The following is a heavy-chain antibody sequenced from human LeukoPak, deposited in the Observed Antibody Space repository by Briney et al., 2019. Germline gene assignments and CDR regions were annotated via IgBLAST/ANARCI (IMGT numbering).Heavy chain of an antibody. CDR3: ARLRYDYGDFDP. CDR2: INHSGST. D-gene: IGHD4-17*01. CDR1: GGSFSGYY. Sequence: SETLSLTCAVYGGSFSGYYWSWIRQPPGKGLEWIGEINHSGSTNYNPSLKSRVTISIDTSKNQFSLKLSSVTAADTAVYYCARLRYDYGDFDPWGQGTLVTVSS. V-gene: IGHV4-34*01. J-gene: IGHJ5*02.